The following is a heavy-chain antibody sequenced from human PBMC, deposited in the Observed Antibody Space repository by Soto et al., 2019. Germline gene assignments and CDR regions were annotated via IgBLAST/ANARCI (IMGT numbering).Heavy chain of an antibody. CDR2: IYPGDSDT. D-gene: IGHD3-3*01. CDR3: ARSPDFWSGYTSSYYYYYMDV. Sequence: GESLKISCKGSGYSFTSYWIGWVRQMPGKGLEWMGIIYPGDSDTRYSPSFQGQVTISADKSISTAYLQWSSLKASDTAMYYCARSPDFWSGYTSSYYYYYMDVWGKGTTVTVSS. V-gene: IGHV5-51*01. J-gene: IGHJ6*03. CDR1: GYSFTSYW.